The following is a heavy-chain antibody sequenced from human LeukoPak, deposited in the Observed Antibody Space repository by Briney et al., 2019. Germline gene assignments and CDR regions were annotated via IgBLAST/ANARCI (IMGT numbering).Heavy chain of an antibody. Sequence: SETLSLTCAVYGGSFSGYYCSWIRQPPGKGLEWIGEINHSGSTNYNPSLKSRVTISVDTSKNQFSLKLSSVTAADTAVYYCARGLLTYYYGSGSPHYFDYWGQGTLVTVSS. CDR2: INHSGST. D-gene: IGHD3-10*01. CDR3: ARGLLTYYYGSGSPHYFDY. V-gene: IGHV4-34*01. J-gene: IGHJ4*02. CDR1: GGSFSGYY.